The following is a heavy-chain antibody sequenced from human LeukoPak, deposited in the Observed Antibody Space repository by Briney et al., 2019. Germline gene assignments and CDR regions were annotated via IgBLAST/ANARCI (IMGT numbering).Heavy chain of an antibody. CDR3: AKGSGYEAQYYYYYMDV. CDR2: FDPEDGET. D-gene: IGHD5-12*01. J-gene: IGHJ6*03. CDR1: GYTLTELS. V-gene: IGHV1-24*01. Sequence: ASVKVSCKVSGYTLTELSMHWVRRAPGKGLEWMGGFDPEDGETFYAQKFQGRVTMTKDTSIDTAYMELGSLRSEDTAVYYCAKGSGYEAQYYYYYMDVWGKGTTVTISS.